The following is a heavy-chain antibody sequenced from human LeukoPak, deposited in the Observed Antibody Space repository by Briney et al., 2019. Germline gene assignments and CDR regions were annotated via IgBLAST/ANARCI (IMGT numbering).Heavy chain of an antibody. D-gene: IGHD5-24*01. J-gene: IGHJ4*02. CDR1: GGTFSSYA. V-gene: IGHV1-69*05. CDR2: IIPIFGTA. CDR3: ARMSRDGYNSLDY. Sequence: SVKVSCKASGGTFSSYAISWVRQAPGQGLEWMGRIIPIFGTANYAQKFQGRVTITTDESTSTAYMELSSLRSEDTAVYCCARMSRDGYNSLDYWGQGTLVTVSS.